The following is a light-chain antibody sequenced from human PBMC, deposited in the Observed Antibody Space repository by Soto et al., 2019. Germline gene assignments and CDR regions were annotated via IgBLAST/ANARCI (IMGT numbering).Light chain of an antibody. Sequence: QSALTQPASVSGSPGQSITISCTGTSSDVGGYNFVSWYQQHPGKAPKLMIYDVSNRPSGVSNRFSGSKSGKTASLTISGLQAEDWADYYCRSYTNTNTRVLFGGGTKLTVL. CDR3: RSYTNTNTRVL. CDR2: DVS. CDR1: SSDVGGYNF. V-gene: IGLV2-14*01. J-gene: IGLJ2*01.